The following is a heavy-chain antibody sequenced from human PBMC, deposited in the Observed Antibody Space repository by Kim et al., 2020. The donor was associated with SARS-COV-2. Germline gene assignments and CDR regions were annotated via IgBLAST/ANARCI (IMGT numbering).Heavy chain of an antibody. CDR3: ARDRRGYKAPYYYYGMDV. D-gene: IGHD6-25*01. CDR2: IKQDGSEK. V-gene: IGHV3-7*03. Sequence: GGSLRLSCAASGFTFSSYWMSWVRQAPGKGLEWVANIKQDGSEKYYVDSVKGRFTISRDNAKNSLYLQMNSLRAEDTAVYYCARDRRGYKAPYYYYGMDVWGQGTTVTVSS. J-gene: IGHJ6*02. CDR1: GFTFSSYW.